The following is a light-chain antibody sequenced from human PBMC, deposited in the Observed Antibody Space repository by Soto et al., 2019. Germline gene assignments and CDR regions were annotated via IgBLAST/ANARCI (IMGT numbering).Light chain of an antibody. CDR3: SSKRDSSNLFV. Sequence: QSVLTQPASVSWSPGHSITISCTGTSSDVGAYNYVSWYHHHPGKVPTLLIYGVTNRPSGVSDRFSGSKSGNTASLTISGLQAEDGADYDCSSKRDSSNLFVFGTGTNVTVL. CDR1: SSDVGAYNY. V-gene: IGLV2-14*01. CDR2: GVT. J-gene: IGLJ1*01.